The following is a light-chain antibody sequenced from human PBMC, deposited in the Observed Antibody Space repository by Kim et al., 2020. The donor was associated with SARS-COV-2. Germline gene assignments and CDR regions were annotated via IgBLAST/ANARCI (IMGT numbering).Light chain of an antibody. Sequence: ASVGDRVTITCRASQSISTNLNWDQHKSGKAPKLPIYAASSLQGGVPSRFSGSGSGTDFTLTISSLQPEDSATYYCQQSNSTPLTFGGGTKVDIK. V-gene: IGKV1-39*01. CDR3: QQSNSTPLT. J-gene: IGKJ4*01. CDR2: AAS. CDR1: QSISTN.